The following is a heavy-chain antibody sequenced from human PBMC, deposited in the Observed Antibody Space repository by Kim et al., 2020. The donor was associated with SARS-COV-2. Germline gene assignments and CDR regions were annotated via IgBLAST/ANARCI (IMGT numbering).Heavy chain of an antibody. CDR3: ARAPLDGCSSTSCFMGYYYYYGMDV. V-gene: IGHV4-61*01. D-gene: IGHD2-2*01. CDR2: IYYSGST. J-gene: IGHJ6*02. CDR1: GGSVSSGSYY. Sequence: SETLSLTCTVSGGSVSSGSYYWSWIRQPPGKGLEWIGYIYYSGSTNYNPSLKSRVTISVDTSKNQFSLKLSSVTAADTAVYYCARAPLDGCSSTSCFMGYYYYYGMDVWGQGTTVTVSS.